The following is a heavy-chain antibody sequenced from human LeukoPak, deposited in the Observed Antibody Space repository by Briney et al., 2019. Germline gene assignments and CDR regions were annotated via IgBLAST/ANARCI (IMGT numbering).Heavy chain of an antibody. Sequence: QPGRSLRLSCAASGFTFSSYAMSWVRQAPGKGLEWVSGISGSGGSTYYADSVKGRFTISRDNSKNTLFLQMNSLRAEDAAIYYCAISFVVVPTTPPRWFDYWGQGTLVTVSS. CDR3: AISFVVVPTTPPRWFDY. CDR2: ISGSGGST. CDR1: GFTFSSYA. D-gene: IGHD2-2*01. J-gene: IGHJ4*02. V-gene: IGHV3-23*01.